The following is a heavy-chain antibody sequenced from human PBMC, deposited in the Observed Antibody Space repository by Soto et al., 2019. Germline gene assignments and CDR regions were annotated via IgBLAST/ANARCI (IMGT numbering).Heavy chain of an antibody. V-gene: IGHV1-69*13. CDR1: GCAFSSYS. J-gene: IGHJ4*02. Sequence: ASVKVALKAAGCAFSSYSISWVRQAPGQGLEWMGGIIPIFGTANYAQKFQGRVTITADESTSTAYTELSSLRSEDTAVYYRSRDQGISGYSPSDYCGPGTRATVS. D-gene: IGHD5-12*01. CDR2: IIPIFGTA. CDR3: SRDQGISGYSPSDY.